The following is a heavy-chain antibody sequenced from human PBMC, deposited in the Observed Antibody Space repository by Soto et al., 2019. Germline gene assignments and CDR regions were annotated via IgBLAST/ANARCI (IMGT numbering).Heavy chain of an antibody. CDR1: GYTFTSYA. CDR2: INAGNGNT. J-gene: IGHJ4*02. CDR3: ARAPSITGTTLFDY. V-gene: IGHV1-3*01. D-gene: IGHD1-20*01. Sequence: QVPLVQSGAEVKKPGASVKVSCKASGYTFTSYAMHWVRQAPGQRLEWMGWINAGNGNTKYSQKFQGRVTITRDTSASTAYMELSSLRSEDTAVYYCARAPSITGTTLFDYWGQGTLVTVSS.